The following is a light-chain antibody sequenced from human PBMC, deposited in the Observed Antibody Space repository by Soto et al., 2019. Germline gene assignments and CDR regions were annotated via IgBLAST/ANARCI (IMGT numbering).Light chain of an antibody. CDR3: ATWDDSLNSFYV. Sequence: QSALTQPPSASGTPGQGVTISCSGSTSNIGSNYVYWYQQLPGTAPKLLIYRNNQRPSGVPDRFSGSKSGTSASLAISGLRSDDEADYFCATWDDSLNSFYVFGTGTKVTVL. V-gene: IGLV1-47*01. CDR1: TSNIGSNY. J-gene: IGLJ1*01. CDR2: RNN.